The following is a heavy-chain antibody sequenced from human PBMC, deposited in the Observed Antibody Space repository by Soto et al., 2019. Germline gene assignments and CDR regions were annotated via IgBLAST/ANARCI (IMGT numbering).Heavy chain of an antibody. CDR3: ARDPTADSVVVPAAMLFAAFDI. J-gene: IGHJ3*02. V-gene: IGHV1-18*01. CDR2: ISAYNGNT. Sequence: ASVKVSCKASGYTFTSYGISWVRQAPGQGLEWMGWISAYNGNTNYAQKLQGRVTMTTDTSTSTAYMELRSLRPDDTAVYYCARDPTADSVVVPAAMLFAAFDIWGQGTMVTVSS. D-gene: IGHD2-2*01. CDR1: GYTFTSYG.